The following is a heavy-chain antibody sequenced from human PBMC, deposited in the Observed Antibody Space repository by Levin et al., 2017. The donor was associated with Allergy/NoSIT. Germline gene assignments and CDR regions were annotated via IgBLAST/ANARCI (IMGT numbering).Heavy chain of an antibody. V-gene: IGHV3-33*01. D-gene: IGHD5-12*01. CDR3: ARVLRFYYYYYMDV. Sequence: GGSLRLSCAASGFTFSSYGMHWVRQALGKGLEWVAVIWDDGYKKYYADSVKDRFTISRDNSKNTLYLQMNSLRAEDTAVYYCARVLRFYYYYYMDVWGKGTTVTVSS. CDR2: IWDDGYKK. CDR1: GFTFSSYG. J-gene: IGHJ6*03.